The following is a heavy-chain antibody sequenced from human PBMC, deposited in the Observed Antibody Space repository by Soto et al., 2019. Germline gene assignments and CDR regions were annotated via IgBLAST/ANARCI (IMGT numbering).Heavy chain of an antibody. D-gene: IGHD3-22*01. CDR2: ISGSGGST. J-gene: IGHJ4*02. Sequence: GGSLRLSCASSEFTFSSYAMSCVRKAPGKGLEWVSAISGSGGSTYYADSVKGRFTISRDNSKNTLYLQMNSLRAEDTAVYYCAKARITMIVVALDYWGQGTLVTVSS. CDR3: AKARITMIVVALDY. CDR1: EFTFSSYA. V-gene: IGHV3-23*01.